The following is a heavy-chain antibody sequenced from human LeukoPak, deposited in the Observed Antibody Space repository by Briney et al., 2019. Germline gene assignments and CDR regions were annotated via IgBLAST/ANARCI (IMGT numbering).Heavy chain of an antibody. J-gene: IGHJ4*02. Sequence: SETLSLTCTVSGGSIIGSTYYWGGIRQPPGKGLDWIGIINYSGNTYYNPSLRSRVTISVYTSKNQFSLNLNAMTVSDTAVYYCARGYDYWGQGTLVTVSS. CDR2: INYSGNT. CDR3: ARGYDY. CDR1: GGSIIGSTYY. D-gene: IGHD3-22*01. V-gene: IGHV4-39*01.